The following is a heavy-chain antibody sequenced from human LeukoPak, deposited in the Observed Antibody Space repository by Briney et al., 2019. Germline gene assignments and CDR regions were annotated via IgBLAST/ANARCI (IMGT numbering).Heavy chain of an antibody. CDR3: ARDERYAFHI. CDR1: GLSVTNNY. CDR2: FYVGGAT. V-gene: IGHV3-53*01. Sequence: GGSLRLSCAVSGLSVTNNYMSWVRQAPGKGLEWVSVFYVGGATYYADSVKGRFIISRDNAKNLLYLQMNSLRDEDTAVYYCARDERYAFHIWGQGTLVTVSS. J-gene: IGHJ3*02.